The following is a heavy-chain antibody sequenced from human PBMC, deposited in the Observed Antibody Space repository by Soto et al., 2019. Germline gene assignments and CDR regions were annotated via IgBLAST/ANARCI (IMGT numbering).Heavy chain of an antibody. J-gene: IGHJ6*02. CDR3: ARERPIVATNQSDYYHGMDV. CDR2: IIPIFGTA. V-gene: IGHV1-69*01. CDR1: GGTFSSYA. Sequence: QVQLVQSGAEVKKPGSSVKVSCKASGGTFSSYAISWVRQAPGQGLEWMGGIIPIFGTANYAQKFQGRVTITADESTSTAYMELSSLRSEDTAVYYCARERPIVATNQSDYYHGMDVWGQGTTVTVSS. D-gene: IGHD5-12*01.